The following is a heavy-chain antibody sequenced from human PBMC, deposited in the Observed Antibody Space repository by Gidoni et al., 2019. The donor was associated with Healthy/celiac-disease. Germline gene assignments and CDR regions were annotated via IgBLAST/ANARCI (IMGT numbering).Heavy chain of an antibody. J-gene: IGHJ4*02. CDR3: AKAAYYDYVWGTHFDY. V-gene: IGHV3-30*18. Sequence: QVQLVESGGGVVQPGRSLRLSCAASGFTFSSYGMHWVRQAQGKGLEWVAVISYDGSNKDYADSVKGRFTTSRDNSKNTRYLQMNSLRAEDTAVYYCAKAAYYDYVWGTHFDYWGQGTLVTVSS. CDR1: GFTFSSYG. D-gene: IGHD3-16*01. CDR2: ISYDGSNK.